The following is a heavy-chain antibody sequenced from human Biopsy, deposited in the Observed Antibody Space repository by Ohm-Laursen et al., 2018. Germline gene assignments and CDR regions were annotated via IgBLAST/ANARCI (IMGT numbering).Heavy chain of an antibody. V-gene: IGHV4-39*01. CDR3: ARHPTGFWFDP. CDR1: GGSISSSTTYY. Sequence: SETLSLTCIVSGGSISSSTTYYWAWLRQPPGKGLEWIGSIYNTETTFYNPSLKSRVTISVDTSTNQFSLKVSSVTAADTALCFCARHPTGFWFDPWGHGTLVTVSS. CDR2: IYNTETT. J-gene: IGHJ5*02.